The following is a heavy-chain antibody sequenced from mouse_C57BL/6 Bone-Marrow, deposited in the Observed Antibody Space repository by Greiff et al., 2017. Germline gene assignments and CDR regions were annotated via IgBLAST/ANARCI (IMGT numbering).Heavy chain of an antibody. V-gene: IGHV14-1*01. Sequence: VQLQQSGAELVRPGASVKLSCTASGFNIKDDYMHWVKQRPEQGLEWIGRIDPEDGDTEYAPKFQGKATMTADTSSNTAYLHLSSLTSEDTAVYYSTTNYGSSGWYFDVWGKGTTVTVSS. CDR1: GFNIKDDY. CDR2: IDPEDGDT. D-gene: IGHD1-1*01. CDR3: TTNYGSSGWYFDV. J-gene: IGHJ1*03.